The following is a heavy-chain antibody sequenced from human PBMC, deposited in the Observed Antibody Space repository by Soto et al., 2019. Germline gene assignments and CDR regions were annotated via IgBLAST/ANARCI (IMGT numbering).Heavy chain of an antibody. V-gene: IGHV1-3*05. CDR1: GYTFTSYG. CDR2: INAGNGNT. CDR3: ARAPGGPGIAEY. Sequence: QVQLVQSGAEEKKPGASVKVSCKASGYTFTSYGVHWVRQAPGQRLEWMGWINAGNGNTKYSQKFQGRVTITRDTPASTAYMELSSLRSEDTAVYYCARAPGGPGIAEYWGQGTLVTVSS. D-gene: IGHD6-13*01. J-gene: IGHJ4*02.